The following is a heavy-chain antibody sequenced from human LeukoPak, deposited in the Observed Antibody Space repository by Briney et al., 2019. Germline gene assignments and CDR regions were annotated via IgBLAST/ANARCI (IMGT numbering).Heavy chain of an antibody. V-gene: IGHV1-58*01. CDR2: IVVGSGNT. CDR1: GFTFTSSA. D-gene: IGHD4-23*01. Sequence: SVKVSCRASGFTFTSSAVQWVRQARGQRLEWIGWIVVGSGNTNYAQKFQERVTITRDMSTSTAHMELSSLRSEDTAVYYCAAINSRPKALLSIYFDYWGQGTLVTVSS. CDR3: AAINSRPKALLSIYFDY. J-gene: IGHJ4*02.